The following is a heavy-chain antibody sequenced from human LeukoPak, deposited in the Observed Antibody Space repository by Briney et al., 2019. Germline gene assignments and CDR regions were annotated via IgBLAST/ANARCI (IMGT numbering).Heavy chain of an antibody. CDR1: GGSISSGAYS. D-gene: IGHD3-22*01. Sequence: PSETLSLTCALSGGSISSGAYSWSWIRQPPGKGLEWIGYIYHSGSTYYNPSLKSRVTMSVDTSKNQFSLKLSSVTAADTAVYYCARPYYDSSGYYHDAFDIWGQGTMVTVSS. CDR2: IYHSGST. V-gene: IGHV4-30-4*07. J-gene: IGHJ3*02. CDR3: ARPYYDSSGYYHDAFDI.